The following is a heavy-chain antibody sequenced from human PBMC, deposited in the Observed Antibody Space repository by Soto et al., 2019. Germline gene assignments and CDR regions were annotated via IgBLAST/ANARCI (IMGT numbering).Heavy chain of an antibody. D-gene: IGHD2-15*01. J-gene: IGHJ6*02. Sequence: GESLKISCKGSGYSFTSYWIGWVRQMPGKGLEWMGIIYPGDSDTRYSPSFQGQVTISADKSISTAYLQWNSLKASDTAMYYCARHSGKYCSGGSCYRLYSYYYGMDVWGQGTTVTVSS. CDR2: IYPGDSDT. CDR3: ARHSGKYCSGGSCYRLYSYYYGMDV. V-gene: IGHV5-51*01. CDR1: GYSFTSYW.